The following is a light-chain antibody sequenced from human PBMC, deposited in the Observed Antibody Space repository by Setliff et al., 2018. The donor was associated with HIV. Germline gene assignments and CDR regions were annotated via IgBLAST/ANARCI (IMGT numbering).Light chain of an antibody. V-gene: IGLV3-21*04. CDR2: YDS. Sequence: SYELTQPPSVSVAPGKTARITCGGDNIGSKSVHWYQQKPGQAPALAIYYDSDRPSGIPERFSGSNSGNTATLTISRVEAGDEADYYCQVWGSNSDHHVFGNGTKGTVL. J-gene: IGLJ1*01. CDR3: QVWGSNSDHHV. CDR1: NIGSKS.